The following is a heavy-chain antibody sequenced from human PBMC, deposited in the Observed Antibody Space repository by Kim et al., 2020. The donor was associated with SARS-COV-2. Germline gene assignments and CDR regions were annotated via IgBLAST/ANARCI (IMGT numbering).Heavy chain of an antibody. V-gene: IGHV5-51*01. Sequence: SPSFQGQVTISADKSISTAYLQWSSLKASDTAMYYCAFLGSWYEAGAFDIWGQGTMVTVSS. CDR3: AFLGSWYEAGAFDI. J-gene: IGHJ3*02. D-gene: IGHD6-13*01.